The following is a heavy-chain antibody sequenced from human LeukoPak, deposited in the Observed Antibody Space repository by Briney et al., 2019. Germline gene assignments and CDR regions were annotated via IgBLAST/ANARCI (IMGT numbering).Heavy chain of an antibody. Sequence: GGSLRLSCAASGFTVSSNEMSWVRQAPGKGLEWVSSISGGSTYYADSRKGRFTISRDNAKNSLYLQMNSLRVEDTALYYCARGLFSGSPGFSYYFDYWGQGTLVTVSS. CDR3: ARGLFSGSPGFSYYFDY. D-gene: IGHD1-26*01. J-gene: IGHJ4*02. V-gene: IGHV3-38-3*01. CDR2: ISGGST. CDR1: GFTVSSNE.